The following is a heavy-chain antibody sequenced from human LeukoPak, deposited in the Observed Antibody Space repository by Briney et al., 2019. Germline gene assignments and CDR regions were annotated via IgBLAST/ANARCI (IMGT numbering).Heavy chain of an antibody. V-gene: IGHV1-2*04. Sequence: GASVKVSCTASGYTFTGYYMHWVRQAPGQGVVWMGWINPNSGGTNYAQKFRGWVTMTRDTSISTAYMELSRLRSDDTAVYYCARGPSMVRGVIKIPRYGMDVWGKGTTVTVSS. CDR3: ARGPSMVRGVIKIPRYGMDV. CDR1: GYTFTGYY. CDR2: INPNSGGT. J-gene: IGHJ6*04. D-gene: IGHD3-10*01.